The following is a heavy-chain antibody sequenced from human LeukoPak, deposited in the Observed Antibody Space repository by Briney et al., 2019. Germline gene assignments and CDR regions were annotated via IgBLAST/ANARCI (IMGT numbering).Heavy chain of an antibody. D-gene: IGHD1-26*01. V-gene: IGHV3-53*01. CDR3: ARFHSEGVSGYFDY. CDR1: GFTVSSNY. Sequence: GGSLRLSCAASGFTVSSNYMSWVRQAPGKGLEWVSVIYSGGSTYYADSVKGRFTISRDNSKNTLYLQMNSLRAEDTAVYYCARFHSEGVSGYFDYWGQGTLVTVSS. J-gene: IGHJ4*02. CDR2: IYSGGST.